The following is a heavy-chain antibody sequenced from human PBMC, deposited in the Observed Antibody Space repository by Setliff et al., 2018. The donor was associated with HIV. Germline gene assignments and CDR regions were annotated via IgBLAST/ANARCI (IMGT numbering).Heavy chain of an antibody. D-gene: IGHD5-12*01. J-gene: IGHJ4*02. CDR1: GYTFTYYA. V-gene: IGHV1-3*01. CDR2: INSGNGNT. Sequence: ASVKVSCKASGYTFTYYAIHWLRQAPGHRLQWMGWINSGNGNTKYSQKLQGRVTMTTDTSTSTAYMELRSLRSDDTAVYYCARDWLPRVLRYWGQGTLVTVSS. CDR3: ARDWLPRVLRY.